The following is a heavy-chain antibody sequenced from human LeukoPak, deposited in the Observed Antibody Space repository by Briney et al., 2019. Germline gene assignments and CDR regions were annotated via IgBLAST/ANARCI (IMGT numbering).Heavy chain of an antibody. Sequence: PGGSLRLSCAASGFTFSSYSMNWVRQAPGKGLEWVSLIGGSGGSTYYADSVKGRFTISRDNSKNTLYLQMNSLRAEDTAVYYCAKAAGWLLHYWGQGTLVTVSS. CDR3: AKAAGWLLHY. D-gene: IGHD3-22*01. CDR1: GFTFSSYS. J-gene: IGHJ4*02. V-gene: IGHV3-23*01. CDR2: IGGSGGST.